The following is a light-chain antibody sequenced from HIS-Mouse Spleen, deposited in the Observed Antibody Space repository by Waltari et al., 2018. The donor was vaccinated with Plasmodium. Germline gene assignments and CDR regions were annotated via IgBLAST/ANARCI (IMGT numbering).Light chain of an antibody. CDR1: QNVSSN. V-gene: IGKV3-15*01. CDR3: QQYNNWSFT. J-gene: IGKJ3*01. CDR2: GAS. Sequence: ELVMTQSPATLSVSPGERATLSCRASQNVSSNLAWYQQKPGQAPRLLIYGASTRATGIPARFSGSGSGTEFTLTISSLQSEDFAVYYCQQYNNWSFTFGPGTKVDIK.